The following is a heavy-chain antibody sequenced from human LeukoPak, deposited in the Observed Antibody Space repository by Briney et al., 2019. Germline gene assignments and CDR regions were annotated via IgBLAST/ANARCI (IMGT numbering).Heavy chain of an antibody. CDR3: AREGAAAASTAFDI. CDR2: INPNSGGT. CDR1: GYTFTGYY. Sequence: ASVKVSCKASGYTFTGYYMHWVRPAPGQGLEWMGWINPNSGGTNYAQKFQGRVTMTRDTSISTAYMELSRLRSDDTAVYYCAREGAAAASTAFDIWGQGTMVTVSS. J-gene: IGHJ3*02. D-gene: IGHD6-13*01. V-gene: IGHV1-2*02.